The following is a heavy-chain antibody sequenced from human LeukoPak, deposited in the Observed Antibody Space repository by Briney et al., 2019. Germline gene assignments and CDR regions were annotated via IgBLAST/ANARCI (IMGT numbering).Heavy chain of an antibody. D-gene: IGHD2-2*02. CDR1: GFTFSTYC. CDR2: ISCSSGST. V-gene: IGHV3-23*01. J-gene: IGHJ6*04. CDR3: AKLLWCSSSSCYRAYGMDV. Sequence: GSLRLSCATSGFTFSTYCMSLVRQAPGKGLEGVPSISCSSGSTYYADSVKGRFTISRDNSENTLYLQMNSLRDEDTAVYHCAKLLWCSSSSCYRAYGMDVWGKGTTVTVSS.